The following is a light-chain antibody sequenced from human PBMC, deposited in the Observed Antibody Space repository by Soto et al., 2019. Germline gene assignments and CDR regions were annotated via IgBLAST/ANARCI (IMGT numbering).Light chain of an antibody. CDR1: QSVDSSH. V-gene: IGKV3-20*01. CDR3: QQYEISPFT. Sequence: EIVLTQSPDTLSLSPGERATLSCRASQSVDSSHLAWYQQKPGQAPRLLIYGASRRATGIPDRFSGSGSGIYFTLSIIRLESEDFAVYYCQQYEISPFTFGGGTKVDIK. CDR2: GAS. J-gene: IGKJ4*01.